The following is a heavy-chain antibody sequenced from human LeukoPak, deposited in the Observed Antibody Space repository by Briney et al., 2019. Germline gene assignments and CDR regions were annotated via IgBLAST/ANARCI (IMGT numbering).Heavy chain of an antibody. CDR1: GFTVSSNY. D-gene: IGHD7-27*01. CDR3: ARANWDAFDI. J-gene: IGHJ3*02. CDR2: IYSGGST. V-gene: IGHV3-66*01. Sequence: GGSLRLSCAASGFTVSSNYMSWVRQAPGKGLEWVSVIYSGGSTYYADSVKGRFTISRDNSKNTPYLQMNSLRAEDTAVYYCARANWDAFDIWGQGTMVTVSS.